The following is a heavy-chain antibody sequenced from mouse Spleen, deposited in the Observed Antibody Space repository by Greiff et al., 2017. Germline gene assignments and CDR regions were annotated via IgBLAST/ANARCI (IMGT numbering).Heavy chain of an antibody. CDR2: IDPSDSYT. Sequence: QVQLQQPGAELVKPGASVKLSCKASGYTFTSYWMQWVKQRPGQGLEWIGEIDPSDSYTNYNQKFKGKATLTVDTSSSTAYMQLSSLTSEDSAVYYCARRDYRYDGCYAMDYWGQGTSVTVSS. J-gene: IGHJ4*01. D-gene: IGHD2-14*01. V-gene: IGHV1-50*01. CDR3: ARRDYRYDGCYAMDY. CDR1: GYTFTSYW.